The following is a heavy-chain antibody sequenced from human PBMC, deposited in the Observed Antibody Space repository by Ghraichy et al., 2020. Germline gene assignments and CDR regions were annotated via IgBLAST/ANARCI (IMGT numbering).Heavy chain of an antibody. CDR3: AREEDIVVVVAATGGYYYGMDV. CDR2: ISAYNGNT. J-gene: IGHJ6*02. Sequence: ASVKVSCKASGYTFTSYGISWVRQAPGQGLEWMGWISAYNGNTNYAQKLQGRVTMTTDTSTSTAYMELRSLRSDDTAVYYCAREEDIVVVVAATGGYYYGMDVWGQGTTVTVSS. V-gene: IGHV1-18*04. CDR1: GYTFTSYG. D-gene: IGHD2-15*01.